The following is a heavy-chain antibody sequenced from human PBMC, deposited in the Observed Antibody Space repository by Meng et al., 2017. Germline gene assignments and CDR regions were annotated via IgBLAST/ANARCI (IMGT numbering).Heavy chain of an antibody. J-gene: IGHJ4*02. CDR3: ARDGGNYDFDY. D-gene: IGHD1-7*01. CDR1: VYTFMYAY. CDR2: IIPRSSDA. V-gene: IGHV1-2*06. Sequence: QGQSVICWVEGKKPWASVKLSCNASVYTFMYAYIHWVRQAPGQGLEWMGRIIPRSSDANSAQKFQGRVTLTWDTSINTAYMELSSLRSDDTAIYYCARDGGNYDFDYWGQGTLVTVSS.